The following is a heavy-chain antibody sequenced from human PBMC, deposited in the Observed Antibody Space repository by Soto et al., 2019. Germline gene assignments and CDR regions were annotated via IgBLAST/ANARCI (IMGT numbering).Heavy chain of an antibody. Sequence: EVQLVESGGGLVQPGGSLRLSCAASGFTFSSYWMHWVRQAPGKGLVWVSRVNGDGSSTSYADSVKGRFTISRDNAKNTLYIQRNSLRVEDTAVYYCARGGPYSSSEVDYWGQGALVTVSS. CDR2: VNGDGSST. CDR1: GFTFSSYW. V-gene: IGHV3-74*01. J-gene: IGHJ4*02. CDR3: ARGGPYSSSEVDY. D-gene: IGHD6-6*01.